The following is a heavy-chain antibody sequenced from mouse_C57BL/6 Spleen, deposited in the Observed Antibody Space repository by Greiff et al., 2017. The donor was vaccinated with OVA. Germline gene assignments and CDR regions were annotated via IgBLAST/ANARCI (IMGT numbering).Heavy chain of an antibody. Sequence: QVQLKQPGAELVRPGSSVKLSCKASGYTFTSYWMHWVKQRPIQGLEWIGNIDPSDSETHYNQKFKDKATLTVDKSSSTAYMQLSSLTSEDSAVYYCARRGSGRGFDYWGQGTTLTVSS. CDR3: ARRGSGRGFDY. J-gene: IGHJ2*01. D-gene: IGHD3-1*01. CDR2: IDPSDSET. CDR1: GYTFTSYW. V-gene: IGHV1-52*01.